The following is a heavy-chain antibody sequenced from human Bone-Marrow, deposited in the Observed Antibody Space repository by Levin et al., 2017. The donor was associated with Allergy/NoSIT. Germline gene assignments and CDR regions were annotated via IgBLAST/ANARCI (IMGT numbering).Heavy chain of an antibody. J-gene: IGHJ5*02. V-gene: IGHV3-49*03. Sequence: GESLKISCTASGFTFGDYAMSWFRQAPGKGLEWVGFIRSRGYGGTTEYAASVNGRFTISRDDSKSIAYLQMNSLKTEDTALYYCSRRSMVVRGWFDPWGQGTLVTVSS. D-gene: IGHD3-10*01. CDR3: SRRSMVVRGWFDP. CDR1: GFTFGDYA. CDR2: IRSRGYGGTT.